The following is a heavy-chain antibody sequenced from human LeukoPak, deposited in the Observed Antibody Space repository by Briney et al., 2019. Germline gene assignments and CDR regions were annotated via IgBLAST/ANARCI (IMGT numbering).Heavy chain of an antibody. V-gene: IGHV4-34*01. CDR1: GGSFSGYY. D-gene: IGHD1-26*01. CDR2: INHSGST. J-gene: IGHJ6*03. CDR3: AREGAAPYYYYMDV. Sequence: SETLSLTCAVYGGSFSGYYWSWIRQPPGKGLEWIGEINHSGSTNYNPSLKSRVTISVDTSKNQFSLKLSSVTAADTAVYYCAREGAAPYYYYMDVWGKGTAVTISS.